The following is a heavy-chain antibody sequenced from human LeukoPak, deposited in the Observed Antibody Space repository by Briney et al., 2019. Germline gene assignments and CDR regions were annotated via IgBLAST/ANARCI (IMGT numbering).Heavy chain of an antibody. CDR1: GFTFDDYA. CDR3: AKDTGSGSGGPTFDY. J-gene: IGHJ4*02. Sequence: GGSLRLSCAASGFTFDDYAMHWVRQAPGKGLEWVSLISWDGGSTYYADSVKGRFTISRDNSKNSLYLQMNSLRAEDTALYYCAKDTGSGSGGPTFDYWGQGTLVTVSS. CDR2: ISWDGGST. D-gene: IGHD3-10*01. V-gene: IGHV3-43D*03.